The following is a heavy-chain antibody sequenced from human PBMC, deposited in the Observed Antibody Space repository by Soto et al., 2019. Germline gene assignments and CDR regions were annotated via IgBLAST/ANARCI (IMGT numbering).Heavy chain of an antibody. V-gene: IGHV3-23*01. CDR3: AKESLRGPYVSAFDI. CDR2: ISGSGGST. Sequence: GGSLRLSCAASGFTFSSYAVSWVRQAPGKGLEWVSAISGSGGSTYYADSVKGRFTISRDNSKNRLYLQMNSLRAEDTAVYYCAKESLRGPYVSAFDIWGQGTMVTVSS. CDR1: GFTFSSYA. J-gene: IGHJ3*02. D-gene: IGHD3-16*01.